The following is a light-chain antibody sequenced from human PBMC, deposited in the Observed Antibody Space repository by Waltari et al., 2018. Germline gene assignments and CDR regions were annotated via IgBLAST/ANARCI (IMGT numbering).Light chain of an antibody. CDR3: QQYNSYPPT. CDR1: HGISYY. CDR2: GAS. Sequence: DIRLTQSPSSLSASVGDRVTITCRASHGISYYLAWFQQRPGKAPKPLIVGASSLQSGVPWRFSGGGSETFFTLTINDLQPEDFATYYCQQYNSYPPTFGGGTRV. V-gene: IGKV1-16*01. J-gene: IGKJ4*01.